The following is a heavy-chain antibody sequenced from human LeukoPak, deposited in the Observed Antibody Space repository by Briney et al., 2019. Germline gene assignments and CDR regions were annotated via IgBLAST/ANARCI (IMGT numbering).Heavy chain of an antibody. J-gene: IGHJ4*02. CDR1: GYTFTSYD. Sequence: VASVKVSCKASGYTFTSYDINWVRQATGQGLEWMGWMNPNSGNTGYAQKFQGRVTMTRNTSISTAYMELSSLRSEDTAVYYCARVPSRSYYYDSSGYSIWGQGTLVTVSS. CDR2: MNPNSGNT. CDR3: ARVPSRSYYYDSSGYSI. V-gene: IGHV1-8*01. D-gene: IGHD3-22*01.